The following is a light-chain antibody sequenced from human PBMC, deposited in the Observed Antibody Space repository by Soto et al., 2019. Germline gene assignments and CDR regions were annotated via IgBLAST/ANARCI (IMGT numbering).Light chain of an antibody. CDR3: QQYHTWPIT. CDR1: QGVSRK. CDR2: GAS. J-gene: IGKJ4*01. Sequence: DIVMTQSPATLSVAPGERVTFSCRASQGVSRKLAWYQHKPGQAPRLLISGASTWATGIPARFSGSGSGTEFTLTISCLQSEDCAIYYCQQYHTWPITFGGGTKVEIK. V-gene: IGKV3-15*01.